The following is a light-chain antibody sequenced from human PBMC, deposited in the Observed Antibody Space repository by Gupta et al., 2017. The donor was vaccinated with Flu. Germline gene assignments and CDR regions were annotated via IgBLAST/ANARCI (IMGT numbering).Light chain of an antibody. J-gene: IGKJ4*01. CDR1: QSVDAK. V-gene: IGKV3-15*01. Sequence: EIAVTQSPATLSVSPGDRATLSCRASQSVDAKLAWYQQKPGQAPRLLIFSALIRATGVPAKFGGSGSGTHFTLTISSLQSEDFAIYYCKQYKEWPLTFGGGTKVEIK. CDR2: SAL. CDR3: KQYKEWPLT.